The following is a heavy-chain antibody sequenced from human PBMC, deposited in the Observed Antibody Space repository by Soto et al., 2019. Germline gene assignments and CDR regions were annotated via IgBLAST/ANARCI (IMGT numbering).Heavy chain of an antibody. J-gene: IGHJ6*02. D-gene: IGHD6-13*01. CDR2: IKQDGSEK. Sequence: LRLSCAASGISFSTYWMSWVRQAPGKGLEWVANIKQDGSEKYYVDSVKGRFTISRDNAKKSLYLQMNSLRAEDTAMYYCVRDLGIGSAGRGYYFYYGMDVWGQGTTVTVSS. CDR3: VRDLGIGSAGRGYYFYYGMDV. CDR1: GISFSTYW. V-gene: IGHV3-7*03.